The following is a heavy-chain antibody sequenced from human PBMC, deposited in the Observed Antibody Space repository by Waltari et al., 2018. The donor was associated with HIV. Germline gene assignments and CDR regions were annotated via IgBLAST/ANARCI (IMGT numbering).Heavy chain of an antibody. Sequence: VQLVESGGGLVQPGGSLRLSCAASDFTFSNYWMYWFRQAPGKGLGWGSSSNSDARSADYADSVKGRFTISRDNAKNTLYMQMDRREAGDTALYYCVRGPRRDEYYDYYYGMDVWGQGTTVTVSS. CDR3: VRGPRRDEYYDYYYGMDV. J-gene: IGHJ6*02. CDR1: DFTFSNYW. V-gene: IGHV3-74*01. CDR2: SNSDARSA.